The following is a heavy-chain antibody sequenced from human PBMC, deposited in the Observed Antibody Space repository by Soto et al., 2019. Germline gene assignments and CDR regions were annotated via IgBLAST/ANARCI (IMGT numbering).Heavy chain of an antibody. J-gene: IGHJ4*02. CDR2: IYYSGST. Sequence: QVQLQESGPGLVKPSQTLSLTCTVSGGSISSGGYYWNWIRQHPGKGLEWIGYIYYSGSTYYNPSLKSRVTIQVDTAKKQFSLNLSSVTAAETPLYYCASTSTTDYYGPGSYYSSDDYWGRGTGVTVPS. V-gene: IGHV4-31*03. CDR3: ASTSTTDYYGPGSYYSSDDY. CDR1: GGSISSGGYY. D-gene: IGHD3-10*01.